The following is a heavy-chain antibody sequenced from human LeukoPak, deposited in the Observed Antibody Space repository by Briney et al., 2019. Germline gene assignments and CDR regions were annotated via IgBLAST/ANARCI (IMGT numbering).Heavy chain of an antibody. CDR3: ARVAGSIDY. Sequence: ASVKVSCKTSGYTFTTYDINWVRQATGQGLEWMGWMNPNSGYTGYAQKFQGRVTITRDTSISTAYMELSSLRSEDTAVYYCARVAGSIDYWGQGTLVTVSS. CDR2: MNPNSGYT. V-gene: IGHV1-8*03. CDR1: GYTFTTYD. J-gene: IGHJ4*02. D-gene: IGHD6-19*01.